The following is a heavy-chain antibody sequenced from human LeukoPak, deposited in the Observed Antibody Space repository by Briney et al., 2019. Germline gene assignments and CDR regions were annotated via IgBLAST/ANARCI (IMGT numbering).Heavy chain of an antibody. J-gene: IGHJ4*02. Sequence: PGGSLRLSCAASGFTFSSCAMHWVRQAPGKGLEWVAVISYDGNNKYYADSVKGRFTISRDNSKNTLYLQMNSLRAEDTAAYYCAKDLGYYDSRGYPLDYWGQGTLVTVSS. CDR2: ISYDGNNK. CDR1: GFTFSSCA. D-gene: IGHD3-22*01. V-gene: IGHV3-30*18. CDR3: AKDLGYYDSRGYPLDY.